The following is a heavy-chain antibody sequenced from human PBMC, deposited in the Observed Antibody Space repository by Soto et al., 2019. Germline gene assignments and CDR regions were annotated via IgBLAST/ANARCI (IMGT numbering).Heavy chain of an antibody. V-gene: IGHV5-10-1*01. Sequence: PGESLKISCKGSGYSFTSYWISWVRQMPGKGLEWMGRIDPSDSYTNYSPSFQGHVTISADKSISTAYLQWSSLKASDTAMYYCARFDYGSVRPLYGMDVWGHGTTVTVSS. D-gene: IGHD6-25*01. CDR2: IDPSDSYT. CDR3: ARFDYGSVRPLYGMDV. J-gene: IGHJ6*02. CDR1: GYSFTSYW.